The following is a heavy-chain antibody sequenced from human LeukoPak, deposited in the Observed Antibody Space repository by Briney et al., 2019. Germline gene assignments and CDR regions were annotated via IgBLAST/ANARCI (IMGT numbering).Heavy chain of an antibody. D-gene: IGHD2-2*01. V-gene: IGHV3-23*01. CDR2: ISGSGGST. Sequence: GGSLGLSCAASGFTFSSYAMSWVRQAPGKGLEWVSAISGSGGSTYYADSVKGRFTISRDNSKNTLYLQMNSLRAEDTAVYYCAKTGGIVVVPAADYWGQGTLVTVSS. CDR3: AKTGGIVVVPAADY. J-gene: IGHJ4*02. CDR1: GFTFSSYA.